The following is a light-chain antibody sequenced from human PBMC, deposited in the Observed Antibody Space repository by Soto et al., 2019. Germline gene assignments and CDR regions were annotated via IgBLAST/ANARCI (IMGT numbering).Light chain of an antibody. J-gene: IGKJ1*01. CDR1: QSVSSSY. CDR3: QQYDRSPRT. CDR2: GAS. V-gene: IGKV3-20*01. Sequence: EIVLAQSPATLSLSPGERATLSCGASQSVSSSYLAWYQQKPGQAPRLLIYGASTRATGIPARFSGSGSGTDFTLTISRLEPEDFAVYYCQQYDRSPRTFGQGTKVDIK.